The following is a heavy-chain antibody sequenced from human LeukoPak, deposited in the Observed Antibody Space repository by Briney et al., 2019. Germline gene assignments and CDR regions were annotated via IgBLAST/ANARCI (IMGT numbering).Heavy chain of an antibody. Sequence: GGSRRLSCAAAGFTFRSYWMSWVRQAPGKGLEWVANIKQDGSEKYYVDYVKGRFTVSRDNAKNSLYLQMNSLRAGDTAVYFCARATTAFDYWGQGSLVTVSS. CDR1: GFTFRSYW. D-gene: IGHD4-17*01. V-gene: IGHV3-7*04. CDR2: IKQDGSEK. CDR3: ARATTAFDY. J-gene: IGHJ4*02.